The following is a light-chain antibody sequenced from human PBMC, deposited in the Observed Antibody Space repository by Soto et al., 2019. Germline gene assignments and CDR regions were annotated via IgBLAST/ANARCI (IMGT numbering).Light chain of an antibody. CDR1: QTVYSY. Sequence: EIVLTQSPATLSLSPGERATLSCRASQTVYSYLAWYQHKPGQAPRLLIYGASSRATGIPDRFSGSGSGTDFTLTISRLEPEDFAVYYCQQYGSSPITFGHGTRLEIK. V-gene: IGKV3-20*01. J-gene: IGKJ5*01. CDR3: QQYGSSPIT. CDR2: GAS.